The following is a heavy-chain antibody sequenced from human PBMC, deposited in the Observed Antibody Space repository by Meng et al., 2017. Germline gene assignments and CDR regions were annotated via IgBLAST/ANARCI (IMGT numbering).Heavy chain of an antibody. CDR2: IDPNNDHT. CDR3: ARDEDISAAGKLFGDY. CDR1: GYTFAAYW. Sequence: QLVQSGPEVKKPGASVKLSCKPSGYTFAAYWIHWLRQAPGQGLEWMGRIDPNNDHTQYAQNFQGRVTMTSDTSISTVYMELNGLRSDDTAVYYCARDEDISAAGKLFGDYWGQGTLVTVSS. J-gene: IGHJ4*02. D-gene: IGHD6-13*01. V-gene: IGHV1-2*06.